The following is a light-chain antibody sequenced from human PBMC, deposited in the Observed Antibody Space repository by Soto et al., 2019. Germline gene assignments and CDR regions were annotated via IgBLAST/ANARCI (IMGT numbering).Light chain of an antibody. CDR3: MQTLQTPT. CDR1: QNLMHSNGYNY. Sequence: DIVMTQSPLSLPVTPGEPASISCRSSQNLMHSNGYNYLDWYLQKPGQSPQLLIYLGSNRASGVPDRFSGRGSGTDFTLEISRVKPEDVGVYYCMQTLQTPTFGQGTKVDIK. CDR2: LGS. V-gene: IGKV2-28*01. J-gene: IGKJ1*01.